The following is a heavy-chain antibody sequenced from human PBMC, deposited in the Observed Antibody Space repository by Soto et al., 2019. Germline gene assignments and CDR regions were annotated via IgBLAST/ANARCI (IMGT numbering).Heavy chain of an antibody. CDR2: IYYSGSA. V-gene: IGHV4-59*01. J-gene: IGHJ6*02. D-gene: IGHD3-22*01. CDR3: ARIEGDSRGYPNYYYFYGTDV. CDR1: GLSISRYD. Sequence: LVALCLRCPVSGLSISRYDWSWIRKTRGKGLGWIGYIYYSGSANYNPSLNSRVTISVDTSKNQFSLKLSSVTAADTAGYYCARIEGDSRGYPNYYYFYGTDVWGQGTTVTVSS.